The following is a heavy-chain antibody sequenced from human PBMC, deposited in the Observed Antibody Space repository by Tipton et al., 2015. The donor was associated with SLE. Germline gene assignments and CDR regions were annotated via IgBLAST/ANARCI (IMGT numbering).Heavy chain of an antibody. CDR2: VYHTGSA. Sequence: TLSLTCTVSGDSISSSGFYWAWTRQPPGKGLEWIGSVYHTGSAYYNPSLKSRLSISLDKSRNQFTLKLTSMTAADTAVYYCARDEWDLTTGVSWGQGTLVTVSS. D-gene: IGHD4-11*01. V-gene: IGHV4-39*06. J-gene: IGHJ5*02. CDR1: GDSISSSGFY. CDR3: ARDEWDLTTGVS.